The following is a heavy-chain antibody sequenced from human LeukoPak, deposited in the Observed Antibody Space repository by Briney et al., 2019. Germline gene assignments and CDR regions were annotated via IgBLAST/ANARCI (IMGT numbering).Heavy chain of an antibody. CDR1: GYTFTSYD. V-gene: IGHV1-8*01. Sequence: GASVKVSCKASGYTFTSYDINWVRQATGQGLEWMGWMNPNRGNTGYAQKFQGRVTMTRNTSISTAYMELSSLRSEDTAVYYCARGPMGELPSYYYYYYMDVWGKGTTVTVSS. CDR3: ARGPMGELPSYYYYYYMDV. D-gene: IGHD1-26*01. CDR2: MNPNRGNT. J-gene: IGHJ6*03.